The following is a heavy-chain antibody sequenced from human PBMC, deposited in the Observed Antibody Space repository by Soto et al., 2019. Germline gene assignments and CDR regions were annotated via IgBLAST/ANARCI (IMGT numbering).Heavy chain of an antibody. V-gene: IGHV4-34*01. CDR2: IYYSGST. CDR3: ARRGYSYGFYYFDY. Sequence: PSETLSFTCAVYGASLSDNYCNWLRQPPGKGLEWIGSIYYSGSTYYNPSLKSRVTISVDTSKNQFSLKLSSVTAADTAVYYCARRGYSYGFYYFDYWGQGTLVTVSS. J-gene: IGHJ4*02. D-gene: IGHD5-18*01. CDR1: GASLSDNY.